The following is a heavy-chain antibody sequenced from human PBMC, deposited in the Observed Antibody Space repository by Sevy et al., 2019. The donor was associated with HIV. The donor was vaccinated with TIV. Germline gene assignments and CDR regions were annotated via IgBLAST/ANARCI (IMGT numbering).Heavy chain of an antibody. CDR1: GFTFSSYG. D-gene: IGHD3-3*01. Sequence: GGSLRLSCAASGFTFSSYGMHWVRQAPGKGLEWVAVIWYDGSNKYYADSVKGRFTISRDNSKNTLYLQMNSLRAEDTAVYYCAGGRITIFGVVYGMDVWGQGTTVTVSS. V-gene: IGHV3-33*01. J-gene: IGHJ6*02. CDR3: AGGRITIFGVVYGMDV. CDR2: IWYDGSNK.